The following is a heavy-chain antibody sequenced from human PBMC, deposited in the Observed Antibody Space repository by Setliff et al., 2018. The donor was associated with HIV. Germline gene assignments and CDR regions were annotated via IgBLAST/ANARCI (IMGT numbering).Heavy chain of an antibody. CDR1: GGSFSGYY. V-gene: IGHV4-34*01. CDR3: ARGLYGSGSFFFDS. Sequence: SETLSLTCAVYGGSFSGYYWSWIRQPPGKGLEWIGEINHSGTTNYNPSLKSRLSISVDTSKRQFSLKLTSVTAADTAVYYCARGLYGSGSFFFDSWGRGTLVTVSS. J-gene: IGHJ4*02. D-gene: IGHD3-10*01. CDR2: INHSGTT.